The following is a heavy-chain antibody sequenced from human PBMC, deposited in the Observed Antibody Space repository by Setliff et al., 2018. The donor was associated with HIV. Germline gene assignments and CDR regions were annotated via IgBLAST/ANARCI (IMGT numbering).Heavy chain of an antibody. D-gene: IGHD3-3*01. CDR3: AKGNDPFSYEIFGATTYFDY. V-gene: IGHV4-61*10. CDR2: IYYTGST. Sequence: SETLPLTCSVSGGSIGSGSHYWSWIRQPAGKGLEWIGHIYYTGSTNYNPSLKSRIAILLDTSKNQFSLKLNSVTAADKALYYCAKGNDPFSYEIFGATTYFDYWGQGSLVTV. CDR1: GGSIGSGSHY. J-gene: IGHJ4*02.